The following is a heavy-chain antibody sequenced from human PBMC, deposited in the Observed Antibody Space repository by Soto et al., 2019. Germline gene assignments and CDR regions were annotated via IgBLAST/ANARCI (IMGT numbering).Heavy chain of an antibody. J-gene: IGHJ5*02. CDR2: IRSKAYGGTT. V-gene: IGHV3-49*03. CDR3: IRNYYDSGGYENWFAP. Sequence: GGSLRLSCTASGFTFGDYAMSWFRQAPGKGLEWVGFIRSKAYGGTTHYAASVKGRFTISRDDSKSIAYLQMNSLKTEDTAVFYCIRNYYDSGGYENWFAPWGRGPLVTVSS. D-gene: IGHD3-22*01. CDR1: GFTFGDYA.